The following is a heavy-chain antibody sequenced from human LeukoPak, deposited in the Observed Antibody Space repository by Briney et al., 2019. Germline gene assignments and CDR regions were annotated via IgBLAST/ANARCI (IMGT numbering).Heavy chain of an antibody. D-gene: IGHD2-2*01. V-gene: IGHV4-38-2*01. CDR1: GYSISSGYY. CDR3: ARPSLGLPAAFFDY. Sequence: SETLSLTCAVSGYSISSGYYWGWIRQPPGKGLEWIGSIYHSGSTYYSPSLKSRVTISVDTSKNQFSLKLSSVTAADTAVYYCARPSLGLPAAFFDYWGQGALVTISS. CDR2: IYHSGST. J-gene: IGHJ4*02.